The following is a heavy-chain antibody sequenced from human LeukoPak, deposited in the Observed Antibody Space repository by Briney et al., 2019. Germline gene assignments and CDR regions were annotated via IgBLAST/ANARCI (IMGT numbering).Heavy chain of an antibody. V-gene: IGHV4-39*07. Sequence: SEPLSLTCTVSGGSISSSSYYWGWIRQPPGKGLEWIGNIYYIESTYYNPSLKSRVTISVDTSKNQCSLKLSSVTAGDTAVYYCARDGGYSYGSDYWGQGNL. CDR2: IYYIEST. J-gene: IGHJ4*02. CDR1: GGSISSSSYY. D-gene: IGHD5-18*01. CDR3: ARDGGYSYGSDY.